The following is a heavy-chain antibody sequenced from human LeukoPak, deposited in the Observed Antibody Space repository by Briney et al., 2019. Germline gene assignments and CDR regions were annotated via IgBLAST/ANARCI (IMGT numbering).Heavy chain of an antibody. CDR1: GGTFSSYA. J-gene: IGHJ4*02. CDR2: IIPILGIA. Sequence: SVKVSCKASGGTFSSYAISWVRQAPGQGLGWMGRIIPILGIANYAQKFQGRVTITADKSTSTAYMELSSLRSEDTAVYYCARWSGYYDSSGYYDYWGQGTLVTVSS. CDR3: ARWSGYYDSSGYYDY. V-gene: IGHV1-69*04. D-gene: IGHD3-22*01.